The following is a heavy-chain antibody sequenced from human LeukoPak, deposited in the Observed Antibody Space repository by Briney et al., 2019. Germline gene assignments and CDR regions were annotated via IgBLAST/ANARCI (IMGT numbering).Heavy chain of an antibody. D-gene: IGHD2/OR15-2a*01. Sequence: PGGSLRLSCATSGFTFSSYWMSWVRQAPGKGLEYVSAITSNGHSAYYANSVEGRFTISRDNSKNTLYLQMGSLRVEDMAVYYCARGRLASTTSTTYDYWGQGTLVTVSS. CDR2: ITSNGHSA. CDR3: ARGRLASTTSTTYDY. J-gene: IGHJ4*02. V-gene: IGHV3-64*01. CDR1: GFTFSSYW.